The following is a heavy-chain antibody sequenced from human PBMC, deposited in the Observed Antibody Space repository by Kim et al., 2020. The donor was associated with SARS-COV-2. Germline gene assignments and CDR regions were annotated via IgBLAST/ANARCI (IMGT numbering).Heavy chain of an antibody. CDR1: GYTFTGYY. CDR2: INPNSGGT. D-gene: IGHD1-1*01. V-gene: IGHV1-2*06. CDR3: ARVLSTTMIPVLAY. J-gene: IGHJ4*02. Sequence: ASVKVSCKASGYTFTGYYLHWVRQAPGQGLEWMGRINPNSGGTKFAQNLQGRVTMTSDTSINTVYMELSRLKSDDTAVYYCARVLSTTMIPVLAYWGQGTPVTVSS.